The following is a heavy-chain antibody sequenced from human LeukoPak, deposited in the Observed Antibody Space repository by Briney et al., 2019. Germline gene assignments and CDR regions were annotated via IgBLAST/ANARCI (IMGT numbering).Heavy chain of an antibody. CDR3: ARGSQVVSSWHGDAFDI. V-gene: IGHV4-34*01. J-gene: IGHJ3*02. D-gene: IGHD6-13*01. CDR2: MNDSGST. Sequence: SETLSLTCAVYGGAFSGYYWSWIRQPPGKGLEWIGEMNDSGSTNYKSSLKSRVSISVDTSKNHLFLKLSSVTAADTAVYYCARGSQVVSSWHGDAFDIWGQGTMVTVSS. CDR1: GGAFSGYY.